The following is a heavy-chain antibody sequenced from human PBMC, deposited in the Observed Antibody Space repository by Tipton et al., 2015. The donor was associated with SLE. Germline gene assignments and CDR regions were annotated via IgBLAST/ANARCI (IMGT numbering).Heavy chain of an antibody. CDR1: GDSISSRDYY. CDR2: INHSGST. D-gene: IGHD3-10*01. J-gene: IGHJ6*03. Sequence: TLSLTCTVSGDSISSRDYYWGWIRQPPGKGLEWIGEINHSGSTTYNPSLKSPVTMSIDTSKNQFSLTVSSVTAADTAVYFCARKTRYMVRGVLTSSYFYMDVWGEGTTVTVSS. CDR3: ARKTRYMVRGVLTSSYFYMDV. V-gene: IGHV4-39*07.